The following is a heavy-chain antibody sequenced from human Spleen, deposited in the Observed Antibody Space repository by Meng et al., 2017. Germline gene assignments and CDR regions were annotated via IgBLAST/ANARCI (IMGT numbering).Heavy chain of an antibody. J-gene: IGHJ6*02. CDR3: ARQTAYYYDSSGYYYYYYYGMDV. Sequence: GESLKISCAASGFTFSSYGMHWVRQAPGKGLEWVAVISYDGSNKYYADSVKGRFTISRDNSKNTLYLQMNSLRAEDTAVYYCARQTAYYYDSSGYYYYYYYGMDVWGQGTTVTVSS. D-gene: IGHD3-22*01. V-gene: IGHV3-30*19. CDR2: ISYDGSNK. CDR1: GFTFSSYG.